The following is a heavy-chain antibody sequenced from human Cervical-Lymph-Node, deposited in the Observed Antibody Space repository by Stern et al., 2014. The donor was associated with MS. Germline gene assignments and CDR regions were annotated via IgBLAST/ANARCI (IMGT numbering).Heavy chain of an antibody. Sequence: QIPLQESGPVLVKPTETLTLTCSVSGFSLSNAAMGVSRLRQPPGQALECLAHIFSTGETAYSTSLKSRLTISKDTSRSQVVLTMTNMDPVDTATYYCARMREYFSGGICFAGYYDSWGQGTLVTVSS. CDR3: ARMREYFSGGICFAGYYDS. CDR1: GFSLSNAAMG. CDR2: IFSTGET. J-gene: IGHJ4*02. V-gene: IGHV2-26*01. D-gene: IGHD2-15*01.